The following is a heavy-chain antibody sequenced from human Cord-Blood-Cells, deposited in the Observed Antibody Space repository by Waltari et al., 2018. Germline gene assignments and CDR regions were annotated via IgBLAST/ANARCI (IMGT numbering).Heavy chain of an antibody. CDR1: GRSIRSRSYS. CDR2: IYYSGST. CDR3: ARQGGIFGVVIPTCDFDL. J-gene: IGHJ2*01. V-gene: IGHV4-39*01. D-gene: IGHD3-3*01. Sequence: QLQLQESGPGLVKPSETLSLTCTVSGRSIRSRSYSWGWIRHPPGKGLGWIGNIYYSGSTYNNPSLKSRSTLSVETSKSQFALNLGSVTAADTSVYFCARQGGIFGVVIPTCDFDLWGRGTLVTVSS.